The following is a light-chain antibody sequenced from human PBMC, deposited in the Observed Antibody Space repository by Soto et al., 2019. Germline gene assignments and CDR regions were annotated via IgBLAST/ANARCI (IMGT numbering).Light chain of an antibody. V-gene: IGKV3-20*01. CDR1: QSVSSTY. J-gene: IGKJ2*01. CDR2: GAS. CDR3: QQYGSSPYT. Sequence: EIVLTQSPGTLSLSPGERATLSCRASQSVSSTYLGWYQQKPGQAPRLLMYGASSRATGVPDRFSGSGSGTDFTLTISRLEPEDFAVYYCQQYGSSPYTFGQGTQLEIK.